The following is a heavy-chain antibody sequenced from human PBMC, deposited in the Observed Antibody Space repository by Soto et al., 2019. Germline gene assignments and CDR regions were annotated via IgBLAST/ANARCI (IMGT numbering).Heavy chain of an antibody. D-gene: IGHD4-17*01. Sequence: QVQLVQSGAEVKKPGASVKVSCKASGYTFTTYYIHWKLQAPGQGPEWMGIINPNTGTTTNAQNFQGRVTMTRDTSTSTVYMELSSLRSEDTAVYYCTRETTYFDHWGQGTLVTVSS. CDR2: INPNTGTT. J-gene: IGHJ4*02. CDR1: GYTFTTYY. V-gene: IGHV1-46*01. CDR3: TRETTYFDH.